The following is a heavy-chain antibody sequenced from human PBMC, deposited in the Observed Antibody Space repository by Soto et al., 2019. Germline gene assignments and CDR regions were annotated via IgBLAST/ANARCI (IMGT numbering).Heavy chain of an antibody. J-gene: IGHJ4*02. Sequence: ASVKMSCKASGFTFTSSSVQWVRQARGQRLEWIRWIVVGSGNTNYAQKFQERVTITSDMSTSTAYMELSSLRSEDTAVYYCAAYTYYDDSSGSPPFDYWGQGTMVTVSS. D-gene: IGHD3-22*01. CDR2: IVVGSGNT. CDR1: GFTFTSSS. V-gene: IGHV1-58*01. CDR3: AAYTYYDDSSGSPPFDY.